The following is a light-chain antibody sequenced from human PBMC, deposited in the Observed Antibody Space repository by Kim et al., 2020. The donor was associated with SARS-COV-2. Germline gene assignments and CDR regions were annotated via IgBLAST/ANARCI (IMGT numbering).Light chain of an antibody. V-gene: IGLV3-19*01. J-gene: IGLJ3*02. CDR1: SLRSYY. CDR2: GKN. CDR3: NSRDSSGNHLV. Sequence: AQGQTVRITCQGDSLRSYYESWYQQKPGQAPVLVIYGKNNRPSGIPDRFSGSSSGNTASLTITGAQAEDEADYYCNSRDSSGNHLVFGGGTQLTVL.